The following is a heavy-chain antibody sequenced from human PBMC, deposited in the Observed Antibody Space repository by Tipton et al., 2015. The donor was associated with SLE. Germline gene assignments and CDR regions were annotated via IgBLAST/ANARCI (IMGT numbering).Heavy chain of an antibody. CDR3: ARLETGTTSNFDY. V-gene: IGHV4-31*03. CDR1: GGSISSGGYY. D-gene: IGHD1-1*01. Sequence: TLSLTCTVSGGSISSGGYYWSWFHPHPGKGLEWIGYIYYSRSTYYNPSLKSRVTISVDTSKNQLSLKLSSMTAADTAVYYCARLETGTTSNFDYWGQGTLVTASS. J-gene: IGHJ4*02. CDR2: IYYSRST.